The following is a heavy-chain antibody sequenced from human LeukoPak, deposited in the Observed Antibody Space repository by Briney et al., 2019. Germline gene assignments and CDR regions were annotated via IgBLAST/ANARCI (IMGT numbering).Heavy chain of an antibody. V-gene: IGHV4-38-2*02. Sequence: PSETLSLTCTVSGYSISSGYYWGWIRQPPGKGLEWIGSIYHSGSTYYNPSLKSRVTISVDTSKNQFSLKLSSVTAADTAVYYCARLLHPQSTSWFIDYWGQGALVTVSS. J-gene: IGHJ4*02. CDR2: IYHSGST. D-gene: IGHD6-13*01. CDR3: ARLLHPQSTSWFIDY. CDR1: GYSISSGYY.